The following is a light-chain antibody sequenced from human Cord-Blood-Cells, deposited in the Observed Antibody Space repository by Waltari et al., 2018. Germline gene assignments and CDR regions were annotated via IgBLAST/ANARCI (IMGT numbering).Light chain of an antibody. CDR2: GNS. CDR3: QSYDSSLSGSV. J-gene: IGLJ3*02. V-gene: IGLV1-40*01. Sequence: QSVLTQPHSVSGAPGQRVTISCTGSSSNIGAGYDVHWYQQLPGTAPKLLIYGNSNRPSGGPDRFSGSKSGTSASLAITGLQAEDEADYYCQSYDSSLSGSVFGGGTKLTVL. CDR1: SSNIGAGYD.